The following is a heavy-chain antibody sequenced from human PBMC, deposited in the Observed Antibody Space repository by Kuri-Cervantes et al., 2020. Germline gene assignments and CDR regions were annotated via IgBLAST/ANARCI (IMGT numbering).Heavy chain of an antibody. D-gene: IGHD1-20*01. V-gene: IGHV3-21*03. CDR1: GFTFSSYS. J-gene: IGHJ4*02. CDR3: TTDLGSKRYNWNDY. Sequence: GESLKISCAASGFTFSSYSMNWVRQAPGKGLEWVSSISSSSSYIYYADSVKGRFTISRDNAKNSLYLQMNSLKTEDTAVYYCTTDLGSKRYNWNDYWGQGTLVTVSS. CDR2: ISSSSSYI.